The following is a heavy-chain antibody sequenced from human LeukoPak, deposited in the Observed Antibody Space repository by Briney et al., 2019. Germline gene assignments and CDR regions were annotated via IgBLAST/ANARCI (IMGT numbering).Heavy chain of an antibody. J-gene: IGHJ4*02. CDR2: INQDGSEK. Sequence: PGGSLRRSCAVSGLTCRGYWVSWVRQAPGKGREGVANINQDGSEKYFLDSVRGRFTISRDNAKNSLALQMNTLRAEDTAVYYCARERDGRFFDYWGQGTLVTVSS. D-gene: IGHD5-24*01. CDR1: GLTCRGYW. CDR3: ARERDGRFFDY. V-gene: IGHV3-7*01.